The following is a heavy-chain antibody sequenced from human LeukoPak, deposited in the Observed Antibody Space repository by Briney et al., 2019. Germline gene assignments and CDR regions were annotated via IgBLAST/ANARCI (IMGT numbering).Heavy chain of an antibody. Sequence: PSDTLSLTRPVSGASISNYYCTWIRQPPGKGLESIGYIYYTGSTNHNPSLKSRVTLSVDTSKNQFSLKLSSVTAADTAVYYCAARYCTSSSCHSNFDYWGQGTLVTVSS. V-gene: IGHV4-59*07. CDR1: GASISNYY. D-gene: IGHD2-2*01. CDR2: IYYTGST. J-gene: IGHJ4*02. CDR3: AARYCTSSSCHSNFDY.